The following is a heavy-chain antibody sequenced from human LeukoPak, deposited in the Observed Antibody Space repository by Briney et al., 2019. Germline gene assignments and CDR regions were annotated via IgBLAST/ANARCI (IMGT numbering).Heavy chain of an antibody. D-gene: IGHD2-15*01. V-gene: IGHV3-23*01. CDR2: ISGSGGST. J-gene: IGHJ4*02. Sequence: GGSLRLSCAASGFTFSSYAMSWVRQAPGKGLEWVSAISGSGGSTYYGDSVKGRFTISRDNSKNRLYLQMNSLRAEDTAVYYCAKDNCSGGSCDFDYWGQGTLVTVSS. CDR3: AKDNCSGGSCDFDY. CDR1: GFTFSSYA.